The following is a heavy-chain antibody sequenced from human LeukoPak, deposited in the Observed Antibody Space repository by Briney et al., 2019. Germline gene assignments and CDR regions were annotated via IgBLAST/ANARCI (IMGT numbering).Heavy chain of an antibody. D-gene: IGHD3-10*01. V-gene: IGHV3-21*04. J-gene: IGHJ5*02. Sequence: GGSLRLSCAASGFTFSIYSMNWVRQAPGKGLEWVSSISSSSSYIYYADSVKGRFTISRDNAKNSLYLQMNSLRAEDTAVYYCARTSRGSVWKNWFDPWGQGTLVTVSS. CDR3: ARTSRGSVWKNWFDP. CDR2: ISSSSSYI. CDR1: GFTFSIYS.